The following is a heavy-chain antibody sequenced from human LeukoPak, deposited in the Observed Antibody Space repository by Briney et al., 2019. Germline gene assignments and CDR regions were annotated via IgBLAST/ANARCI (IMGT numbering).Heavy chain of an antibody. Sequence: GASVKVSCKASGYTFTGYYMHWVRQAPGQGLEWMGWINPNSGGTNCAQKFQGRVTMTRDTSISTAYMELSRLRSDDTAVYYCARGTNWKGVDYWGQGTLVTVSS. CDR1: GYTFTGYY. CDR2: INPNSGGT. CDR3: ARGTNWKGVDY. D-gene: IGHD1-20*01. J-gene: IGHJ4*02. V-gene: IGHV1-2*02.